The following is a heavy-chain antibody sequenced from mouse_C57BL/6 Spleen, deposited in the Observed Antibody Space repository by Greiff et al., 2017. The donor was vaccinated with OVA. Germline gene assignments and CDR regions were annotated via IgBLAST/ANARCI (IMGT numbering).Heavy chain of an antibody. D-gene: IGHD3-3*01. CDR2: ISYDGSN. V-gene: IGHV3-6*01. Sequence: DVQLQESGPGLVKPSQSLSLTCSVTGYSITSGYYWNWIRQFPGNKLEWMGYISYDGSNNYNPSLKNRISITRDTSKNQFFLKLNSVTTEDTATYYCARRGPEDYWGQGTTLTVSS. CDR3: ARRGPEDY. CDR1: GYSITSGYY. J-gene: IGHJ2*01.